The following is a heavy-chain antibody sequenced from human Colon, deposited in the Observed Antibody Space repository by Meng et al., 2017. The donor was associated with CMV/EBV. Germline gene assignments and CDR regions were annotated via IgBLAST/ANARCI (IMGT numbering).Heavy chain of an antibody. J-gene: IGHJ4*02. Sequence: GESLKISCAASGFNFSDYYMSWIRQAPGKGLDWISYITNSGITTYYADSVRDRFTISRDNAKNSLYLQMNSLRADDTAFYYCITEAPGGDYWGQGTLVTVSS. D-gene: IGHD1-14*01. CDR2: ITNSGITT. CDR3: ITEAPGGDY. CDR1: GFNFSDYY. V-gene: IGHV3-11*04.